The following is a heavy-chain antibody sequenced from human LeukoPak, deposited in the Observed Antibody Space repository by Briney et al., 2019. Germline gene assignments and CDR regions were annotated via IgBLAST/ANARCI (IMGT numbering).Heavy chain of an antibody. J-gene: IGHJ4*02. CDR2: IRYDGTNK. D-gene: IGHD6-13*01. CDR1: GFTFSNYG. V-gene: IGHV3-30*02. Sequence: QSGGSLRLSCAASGFTFSNYGMYWVRQAPGKGLEWVAFIRYDGTNKNYADSVRGRFTISRDNSKNTLYLQMNSLRAEDTAVYYRAKKRSSTWYDFDYWGQGTLVTVSS. CDR3: AKKRSSTWYDFDY.